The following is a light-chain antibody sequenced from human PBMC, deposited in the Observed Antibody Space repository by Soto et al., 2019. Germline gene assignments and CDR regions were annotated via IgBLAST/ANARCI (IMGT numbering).Light chain of an antibody. J-gene: IGKJ2*01. CDR2: GVS. V-gene: IGKV3-20*01. CDR1: QAVISGY. Sequence: EIVLTQSPGALSLSPGEGATLSCRASQAVISGYLAWYQHKPGQAPRLLMYGVSSRPTGISDRFSGSGSGTEFTLTITRLEPEDFALYYCQQYGVPPFNFGQGTKLQIK. CDR3: QQYGVPPFN.